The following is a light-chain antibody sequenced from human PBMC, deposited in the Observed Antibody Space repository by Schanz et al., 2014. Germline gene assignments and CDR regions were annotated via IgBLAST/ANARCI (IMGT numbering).Light chain of an antibody. CDR1: SSDVGGYDY. J-gene: IGLJ3*02. V-gene: IGLV2-11*01. Sequence: QSALTQPRSVSGSPGQSVTISCTGTSSDVGGYDYVSWYQQHPGKAPKFMIYDVSKRPSGVPDRFSGSKSGNTASLAITGLQAEDEADYYCQSYDSSLSGSVFGGGTKLTVL. CDR3: QSYDSSLSGSV. CDR2: DVS.